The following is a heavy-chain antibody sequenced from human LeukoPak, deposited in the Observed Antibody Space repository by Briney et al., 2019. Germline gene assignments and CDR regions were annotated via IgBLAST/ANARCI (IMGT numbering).Heavy chain of an antibody. CDR3: AKDPGGWYSGY. J-gene: IGHJ4*02. D-gene: IGHD6-19*01. CDR1: GFTFSSYA. V-gene: IGHV3-23*01. Sequence: GGSLRLSCADSGFTFSSYAMSWVRQAPGKGLEWVSAISGSGGSTYYADSVKGRFTISRDNSKNTLYLQMNSLRAEDTAVYYCAKDPGGWYSGYWGQGTLVTVSS. CDR2: ISGSGGST.